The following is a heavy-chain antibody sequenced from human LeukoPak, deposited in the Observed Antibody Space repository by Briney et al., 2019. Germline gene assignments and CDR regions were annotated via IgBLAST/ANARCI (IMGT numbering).Heavy chain of an antibody. J-gene: IGHJ5*02. CDR2: INPSGGST. CDR3: ARAGSGSYYEYNWFDP. V-gene: IGHV1-46*01. D-gene: IGHD3-10*01. Sequence: ASVKVSCKASGYTFTSYYMHWVRQAPGQGLEWMGIINPSGGSTSYAQKFQGRVTMTRDTSTSTVYMELSSLRSEDTAVYYCARAGSGSYYEYNWFDPWGQGTLVTVSS. CDR1: GYTFTSYY.